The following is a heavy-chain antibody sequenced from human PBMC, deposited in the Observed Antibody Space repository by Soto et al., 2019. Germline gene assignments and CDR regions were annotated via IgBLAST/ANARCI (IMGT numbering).Heavy chain of an antibody. CDR2: FDPEDGET. CDR1: GYTLTELS. J-gene: IGHJ4*02. CDR3: ATAVSGSYLLDY. Sequence: ASVKVSCKVSGYTLTELSMHWVRQAPGKGLEWMGGFDPEDGETIYAQKFQGRVTMTEDTSTDTAYMELSSLRSEDTAVYYCATAVSGSYLLDYWGQGTLVTVSS. D-gene: IGHD1-26*01. V-gene: IGHV1-24*01.